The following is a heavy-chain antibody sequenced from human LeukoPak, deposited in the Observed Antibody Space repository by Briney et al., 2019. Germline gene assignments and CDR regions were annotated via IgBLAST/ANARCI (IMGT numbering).Heavy chain of an antibody. CDR1: GYTFTAYG. J-gene: IGHJ4*02. CDR3: ARDSDWNVDY. Sequence: ASVKVSCKASGYTFTAYGITWIRQAPGQGLEWLGWISPYNGATEYAQNLQDRVSMTTDTSTNTAYIEVRSLKSDDTAVYYCARDSDWNVDYWGQGTLVTVSS. D-gene: IGHD1-1*01. V-gene: IGHV1-18*01. CDR2: ISPYNGAT.